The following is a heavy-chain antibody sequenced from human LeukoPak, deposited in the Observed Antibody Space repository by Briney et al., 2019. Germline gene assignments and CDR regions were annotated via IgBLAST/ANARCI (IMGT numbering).Heavy chain of an antibody. J-gene: IGHJ4*02. CDR3: ARLFRDYYGSGSYYTLFDY. V-gene: IGHV4-39*01. D-gene: IGHD3-10*01. CDR1: GGSISSSSYY. Sequence: SETLSLTCTVPGGSISSSSYYWGWIRQPPGKGLEWIGSINYSGTTYYNPSLKSRVTISVDTSKNQFSLKLSSVTAADTAVYYCARLFRDYYGSGSYYTLFDYWGQGTLVTVSS. CDR2: INYSGTT.